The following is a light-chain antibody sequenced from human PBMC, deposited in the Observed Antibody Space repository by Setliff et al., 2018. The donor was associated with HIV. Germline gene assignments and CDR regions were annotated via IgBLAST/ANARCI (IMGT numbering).Light chain of an antibody. CDR1: SSDVGYYNR. CDR3: ASRTAGSTPYV. CDR2: EVR. J-gene: IGLJ1*01. Sequence: QSAPTQPPSVSGSPGQSVTISCTGTSSDVGYYNRVSWYQQPPGTVPRLMIYEVRSRPSGVPDRFSGSKSGNTASLTISGLQAEDEADYYCASRTAGSTPYVFGTGTKV. V-gene: IGLV2-18*02.